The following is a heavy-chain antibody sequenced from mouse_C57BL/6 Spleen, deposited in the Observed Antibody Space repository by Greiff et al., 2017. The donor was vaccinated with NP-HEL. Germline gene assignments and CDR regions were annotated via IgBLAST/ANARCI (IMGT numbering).Heavy chain of an antibody. J-gene: IGHJ1*03. D-gene: IGHD2-10*01. CDR2: IYPGDGDT. Sequence: VQLVESGPELVKPGASVKISCKASGYAFSSSWMNWVKQRPGKGLEWIGRIYPGDGDTNYNGKFKGKATLTADKSSSTAYMQLSSLTSEDSAVYFCAIPSYGNYGYFDVWGTGTTVTVSS. CDR1: GYAFSSSW. CDR3: AIPSYGNYGYFDV. V-gene: IGHV1-82*01.